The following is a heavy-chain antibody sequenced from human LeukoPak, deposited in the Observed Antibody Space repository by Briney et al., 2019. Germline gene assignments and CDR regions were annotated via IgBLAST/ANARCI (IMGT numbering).Heavy chain of an antibody. D-gene: IGHD1-7*01. V-gene: IGHV3-30*18. J-gene: IGHJ4*02. CDR1: GFTFSSYG. Sequence: GGSLRLSCAASGFTFSSYGMHWVRQAPGKGLEWVAVISYDGSNKYYADSVKGRFTISRDNSKNTLYLQMNSLRAEDTAVYYCAKDAHNWNYGYWGQGTLVTVSS. CDR2: ISYDGSNK. CDR3: AKDAHNWNYGY.